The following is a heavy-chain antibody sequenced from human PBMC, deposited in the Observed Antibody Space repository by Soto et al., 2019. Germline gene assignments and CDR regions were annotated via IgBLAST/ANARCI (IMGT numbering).Heavy chain of an antibody. CDR2: ISGIGHST. D-gene: IGHD5-12*01. V-gene: IGHV3-23*01. CDR1: GFTFSSYA. Sequence: GGSLRLFCAASGFTFSSYAMSWVRQAPGKGLEWVSAISGIGHSTYYADSVKGRFTISRDNSKNTLYLQMNSLRAEDTAVYYCAKRIMATIGHFDSWGQGTLVTVSS. J-gene: IGHJ4*02. CDR3: AKRIMATIGHFDS.